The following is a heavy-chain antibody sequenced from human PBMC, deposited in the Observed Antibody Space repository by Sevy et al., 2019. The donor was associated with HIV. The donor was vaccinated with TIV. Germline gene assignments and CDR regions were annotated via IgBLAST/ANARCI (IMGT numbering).Heavy chain of an antibody. Sequence: SGPTLVNPTQTLTLTCTFSGFSLSTSGVGVGWIRQPPGKALEWLALIYWDDDKRYSPSLKSRLTITKDTSKNQVVLTMTNMDPVDTATYYCAHSFYYDILTGYSIEGWFDPWGQGTLVTVSS. CDR3: AHSFYYDILTGYSIEGWFDP. CDR1: GFSLSTSGVG. V-gene: IGHV2-5*02. D-gene: IGHD3-9*01. CDR2: IYWDDDK. J-gene: IGHJ5*02.